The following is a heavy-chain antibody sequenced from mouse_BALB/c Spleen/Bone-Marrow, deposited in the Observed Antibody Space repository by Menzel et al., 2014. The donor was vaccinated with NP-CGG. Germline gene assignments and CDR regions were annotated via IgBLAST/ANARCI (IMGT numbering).Heavy chain of an antibody. CDR1: GFTFSSYG. J-gene: IGHJ3*01. V-gene: IGHV5-6*01. Sequence: VQRVESGGDLVKPGGSLKLSCAASGFTFSSYGMSWVRQTPDKRLEWVATISSGGNYTYYPDSVKGRFTISRDNAKNTLYLQMSSLKSEDTAIYYCARHRCPFAYWGQGTLVTVSA. CDR2: ISSGGNYT. CDR3: ARHRCPFAY. D-gene: IGHD2-14*01.